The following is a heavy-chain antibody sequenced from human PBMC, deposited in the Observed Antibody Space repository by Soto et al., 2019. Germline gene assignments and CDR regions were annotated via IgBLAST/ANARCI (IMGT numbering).Heavy chain of an antibody. CDR1: GVSVSGSSC. D-gene: IGHD2-2*01. CDR3: ARCSLVVVPAPGFDP. Sequence: KPSETLSLTCTVSGVSVSGSSCWTWIRQAPGKGLEWIGCIFYNGTTNYNPSLRSPVTISVDTSKNQFSLKLSSVSAADTALYYCARCSLVVVPAPGFDPWGRGTLVTVSS. V-gene: IGHV4-61*01. CDR2: IFYNGTT. J-gene: IGHJ5*02.